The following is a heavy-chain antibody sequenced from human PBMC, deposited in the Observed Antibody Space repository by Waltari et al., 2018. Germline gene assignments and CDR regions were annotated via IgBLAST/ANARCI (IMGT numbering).Heavy chain of an antibody. CDR2: IYYSGST. CDR3: ARVPGYYGSGSYGLYYFDY. Sequence: QVQLQESGPGLVKPSQTLSLTCTVSGGSISSGDYYWSWIRQPPGNGLEWIGYIYYSGSTYYNPSLKSRVTISVDTSKNQFSLKLSSVTAADTAVYYCARVPGYYGSGSYGLYYFDYWGQGTLVTVSS. J-gene: IGHJ4*02. V-gene: IGHV4-30-4*08. D-gene: IGHD3-10*01. CDR1: GGSISSGDYY.